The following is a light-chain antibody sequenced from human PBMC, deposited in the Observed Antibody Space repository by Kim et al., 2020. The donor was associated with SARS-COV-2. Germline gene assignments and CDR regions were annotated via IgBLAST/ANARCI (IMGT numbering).Light chain of an antibody. CDR3: QSFDSSLTAWV. CDR1: SSNIGTRYD. J-gene: IGLJ2*01. V-gene: IGLV1-40*01. Sequence: QTVTISCTGSSSNIGTRYDVHWYQQLPGRAPTLLIYGNTNRPSGVPDRFSGSKSGTSASLAITGLQAEDEADYYCQSFDSSLTAWVFGGGTKLTVL. CDR2: GNT.